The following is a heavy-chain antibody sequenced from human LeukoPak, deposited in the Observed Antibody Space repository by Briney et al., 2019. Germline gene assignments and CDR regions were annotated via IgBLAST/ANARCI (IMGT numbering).Heavy chain of an antibody. Sequence: SETLSLTCAVYGGSFSGYYWSWIRQPPGKGLEWIGEINHSGSTNYNPSLKSRVTISVDTSKNQFSLKLSSVTAADTAVYYCARRDEYYDYIWGSSKTDDYWGQGTLVTVSS. CDR2: INHSGST. CDR3: ARRDEYYDYIWGSSKTDDY. J-gene: IGHJ4*02. D-gene: IGHD3-16*01. V-gene: IGHV4-34*01. CDR1: GGSFSGYY.